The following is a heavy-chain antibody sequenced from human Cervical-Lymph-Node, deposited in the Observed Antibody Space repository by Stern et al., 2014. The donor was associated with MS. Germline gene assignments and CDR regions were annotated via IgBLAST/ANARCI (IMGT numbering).Heavy chain of an antibody. V-gene: IGHV4-4*07. CDR2: IYSNGIP. CDR1: GDSISNYY. CDR3: ARESREKEGDGYSYDY. Sequence: VQLEESGPGLVKPSETLSLTCSVSGDSISNYYWGWIRQPAVKGLEWIGRIYSNGIPNYNPSLKSRVTMSVDTSKNQFSLKLSSVTAADTAVYYCARESREKEGDGYSYDYWGQGTLVIVSS. D-gene: IGHD2-21*01. J-gene: IGHJ4*02.